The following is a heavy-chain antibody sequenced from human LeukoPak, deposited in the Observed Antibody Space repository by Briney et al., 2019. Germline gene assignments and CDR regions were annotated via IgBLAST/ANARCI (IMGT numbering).Heavy chain of an antibody. D-gene: IGHD6-25*01. CDR1: GFSFSRYE. CDR2: ISSSGSST. Sequence: GGSLRLSCAASGFSFSRYEMNWVRQAPGKGLEWVSYISSSGSSTYYADSVKGRFTISRDNANNSLYLQMNSLRAEDTAGYYCAPQRTGWFDPWGQGTLVTVSS. CDR3: APQRTGWFDP. V-gene: IGHV3-48*03. J-gene: IGHJ5*02.